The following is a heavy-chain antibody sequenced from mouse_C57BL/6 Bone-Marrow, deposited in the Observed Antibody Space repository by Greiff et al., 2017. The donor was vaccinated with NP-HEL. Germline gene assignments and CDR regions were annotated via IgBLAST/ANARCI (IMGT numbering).Heavy chain of an antibody. J-gene: IGHJ4*01. V-gene: IGHV1-81*01. Sequence: QVQLKESGAELARPGASVKLSCKASGYTFTSYGISWVKQRTGQGLEWIGEIYPRSGNTYYNEKFKGKATLTADKSSSTAYMELRSLTSEDSAVYFCARGHYEDCYAMDYWGQGTSVTVSS. CDR1: GYTFTSYG. CDR3: ARGHYEDCYAMDY. D-gene: IGHD2-4*01. CDR2: IYPRSGNT.